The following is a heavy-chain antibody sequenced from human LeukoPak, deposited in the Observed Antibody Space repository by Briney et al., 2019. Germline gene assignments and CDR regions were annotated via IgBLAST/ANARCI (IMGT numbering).Heavy chain of an antibody. CDR1: GGSISSGSYY. J-gene: IGHJ6*03. Sequence: PSETLSLTCTVSGGSISSGSYYWSWIRQPAGKGLEWIGRIYTSGSTNYNPSLKSRVTISVDTSKNQFSLKLSSVTAADTAVYYCARVGEGNDYRGLYYYYMDVWGKGTTVTVSS. CDR3: ARVGEGNDYRGLYYYYMDV. D-gene: IGHD4-11*01. V-gene: IGHV4-61*02. CDR2: IYTSGST.